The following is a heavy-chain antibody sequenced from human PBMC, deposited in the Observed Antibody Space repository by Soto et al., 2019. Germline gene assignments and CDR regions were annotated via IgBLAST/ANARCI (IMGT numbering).Heavy chain of an antibody. D-gene: IGHD3-22*01. J-gene: IGHJ4*02. CDR1: GFTFSGSA. Sequence: GGSLRLSCAASGFTFSGSAMHWVRQASGKGLEWVGRIRSKANSYATAYAASVKGRFTISRDDSKNTAYLQMNSLKTEDTAVYYCTRAYDSSGESVYWGQGTLVTVSS. CDR3: TRAYDSSGESVY. V-gene: IGHV3-73*01. CDR2: IRSKANSYAT.